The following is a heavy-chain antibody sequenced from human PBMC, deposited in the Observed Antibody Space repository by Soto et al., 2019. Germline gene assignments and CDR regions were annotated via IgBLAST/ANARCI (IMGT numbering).Heavy chain of an antibody. CDR2: ISSSSSYI. CDR3: ARDQDYDILTGYYYASYWFDP. D-gene: IGHD3-9*01. V-gene: IGHV3-21*01. Sequence: PGGSLRLSCAASGFTFSSYSMNWVRQAPGKGLEWVSSISSSSSYIYYADSVKGRFTISRDNAKNSLYLQMNSLRAEDTAVYYCARDQDYDILTGYYYASYWFDPWGQGTLVTVSS. J-gene: IGHJ5*02. CDR1: GFTFSSYS.